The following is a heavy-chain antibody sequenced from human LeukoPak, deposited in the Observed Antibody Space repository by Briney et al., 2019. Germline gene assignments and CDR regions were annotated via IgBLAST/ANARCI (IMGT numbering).Heavy chain of an antibody. V-gene: IGHV3-74*01. D-gene: IGHD3-16*02. CDR1: RFSFSSFW. Sequence: GRTLRLSCAASRFSFSSFWMHWVPQAPGEGLVWVSRITSDGGSTRYADSVKGRLTISRENAKNTLYLQMNSLRAEDTAVYYCARAGYDYIWGSYHTGRYFDYWGQGTLVTVSS. CDR2: ITSDGGST. CDR3: ARAGYDYIWGSYHTGRYFDY. J-gene: IGHJ4*02.